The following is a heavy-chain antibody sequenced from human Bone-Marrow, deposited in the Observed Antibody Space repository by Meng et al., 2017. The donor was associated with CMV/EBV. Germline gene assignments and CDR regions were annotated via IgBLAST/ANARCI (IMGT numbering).Heavy chain of an antibody. CDR1: GFTFSSYG. J-gene: IGHJ4*02. V-gene: IGHV3-30*02. D-gene: IGHD2-21*01. Sequence: GESLKISCAASGFTFSSYGMHWVRQAPGKGLEWVAFIRYDGSNKYYADSVKGRFTISRDNSKNTLYLQMKSLRVEDTAVYYCAKEAEIPFDYWGQGTLVTVSS. CDR2: IRYDGSNK. CDR3: AKEAEIPFDY.